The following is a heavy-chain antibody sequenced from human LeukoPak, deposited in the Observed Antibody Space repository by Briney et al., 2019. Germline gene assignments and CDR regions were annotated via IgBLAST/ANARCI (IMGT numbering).Heavy chain of an antibody. CDR2: IYYSGST. Sequence: WVRQAPGKGLEWVGSIYYSGSTYYNPSLRSRVTISVDTSKNQFSLKLSSVTAADTAVYYCARETYYDYVWGSYDRPIDYWGQGTLVTVSS. CDR3: ARETYYDYVWGSYDRPIDY. J-gene: IGHJ4*02. V-gene: IGHV4-39*07. D-gene: IGHD3-16*01.